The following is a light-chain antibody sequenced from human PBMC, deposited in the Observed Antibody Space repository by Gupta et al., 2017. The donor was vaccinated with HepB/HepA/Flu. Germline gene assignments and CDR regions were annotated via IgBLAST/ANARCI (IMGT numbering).Light chain of an antibody. J-gene: IGKJ2*01. Sequence: EIVLTQSPATLSLSPGERATLSCRASQSVSSYLAWYQQKPGQAPRLLIYDASNRATGIPARFSGSGSGTDFTLTISSLEPEDFAVYYCQQRSNGPPGYTFGPGTKLEIK. CDR1: QSVSSY. CDR3: QQRSNGPPGYT. CDR2: DAS. V-gene: IGKV3-11*01.